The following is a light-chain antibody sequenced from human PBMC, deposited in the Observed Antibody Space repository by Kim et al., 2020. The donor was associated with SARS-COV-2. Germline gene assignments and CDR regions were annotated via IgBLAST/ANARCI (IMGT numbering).Light chain of an antibody. Sequence: IVMTQSPATLSVSPGERATLSCRASQSLSTNLAWYQHKPGQTPRLLIYGAYTRATGIPARFSGSGSGTEFTLAITSLQSEDFAIYYCQQYHDWPLTFGGGTKVDIK. V-gene: IGKV3-15*01. CDR3: QQYHDWPLT. CDR1: QSLSTN. CDR2: GAY. J-gene: IGKJ4*01.